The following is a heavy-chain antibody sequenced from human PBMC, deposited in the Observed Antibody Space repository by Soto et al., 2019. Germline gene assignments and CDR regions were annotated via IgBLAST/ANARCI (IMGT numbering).Heavy chain of an antibody. V-gene: IGHV3-30*18. CDR3: AEGVEIATIPAFFDY. CDR2: ISYDGSNK. CDR1: GFTFSSCG. D-gene: IGHD5-12*01. Sequence: PRLSCAASGFTFSSCGMHWVRQAPGKGLEWVAVISYDGSNKYYADPVKGRFTISRDNSKNTLYLQMNSLRAEDTAVYYCAEGVEIATIPAFFDYWGQGTLVTVSS. J-gene: IGHJ4*02.